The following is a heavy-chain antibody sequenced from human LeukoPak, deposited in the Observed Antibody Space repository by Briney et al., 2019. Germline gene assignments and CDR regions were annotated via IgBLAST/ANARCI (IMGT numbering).Heavy chain of an antibody. D-gene: IGHD6-19*01. V-gene: IGHV1-2*04. J-gene: IGHJ4*02. CDR3: ARVSGWYEAWDYFDY. CDR1: GYTFTGYY. CDR2: INPNSGGT. Sequence: GASVKVSCKASGYTFTGYYMHWVRQAPGQGLEWMVWINPNSGGTNYAQKFQGWVTMTRDTSISTAYMELSRLRSDDTAVYYCARVSGWYEAWDYFDYWGQGTLVTVSS.